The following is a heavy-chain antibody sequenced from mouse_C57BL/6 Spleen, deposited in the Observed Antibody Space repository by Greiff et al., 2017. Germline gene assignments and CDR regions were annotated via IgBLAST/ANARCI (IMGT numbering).Heavy chain of an antibody. J-gene: IGHJ4*01. Sequence: QVQLQQSGAELVKPGASVKISCKASGYAFSSYWMNWVKQRPGKGLEWIGQIYPGDGDTNYNGKFKGKATLTADKSSSTAYMQLSSLTSEDSAVYFCARRADGNYFYYAMDYWGQGTSVTVSS. D-gene: IGHD2-1*01. V-gene: IGHV1-80*01. CDR3: ARRADGNYFYYAMDY. CDR1: GYAFSSYW. CDR2: IYPGDGDT.